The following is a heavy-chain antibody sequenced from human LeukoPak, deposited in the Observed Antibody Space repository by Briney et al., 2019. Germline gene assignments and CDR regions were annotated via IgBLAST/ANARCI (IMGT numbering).Heavy chain of an antibody. CDR2: ITMNSVT. D-gene: IGHD1-20*01. CDR1: GISISDYG. V-gene: IGHV3-48*02. Sequence: GGSLTLSCSASGISISDYGMRWVRQAPGKGLEWLSYITMNSVTLYAESVKGRFTTSRDNDKNSVYLQLNSLRDEDTAVYYCTRGRYQFLGPNDSWGQGSLVSVSS. CDR3: TRGRYQFLGPNDS. J-gene: IGHJ4*02.